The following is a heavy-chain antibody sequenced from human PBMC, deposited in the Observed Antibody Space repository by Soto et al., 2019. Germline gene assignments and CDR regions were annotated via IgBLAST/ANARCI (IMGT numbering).Heavy chain of an antibody. CDR3: ARHNDILTGYSSYYYGMDV. CDR1: GYSFTSYW. CDR2: IYPGDSDT. J-gene: IGHJ6*02. V-gene: IGHV5-51*01. D-gene: IGHD3-9*01. Sequence: PGESLKISCKGSGYSFTSYWIGWVRQMPGKGLEWMGIIYPGDSDTRYSPSFQGQVTISADKSISTAYLQWSSLKASDTATYYCARHNDILTGYSSYYYGMDVWGQGTTVTVSS.